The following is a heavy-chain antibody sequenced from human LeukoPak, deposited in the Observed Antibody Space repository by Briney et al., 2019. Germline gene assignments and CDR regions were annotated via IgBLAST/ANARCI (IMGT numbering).Heavy chain of an antibody. D-gene: IGHD1-26*01. V-gene: IGHV4-59*12. CDR1: GGSISSYY. Sequence: SETLSLTCTVSGGSISSYYWSWIRQPPGKGLEWIGYIYYSGSTNYNPSLKSRVTISVDTSKNQFSLKLSSVTAADTAVYYCARDRKYSGSYFWFDPWGQGTLVTVSS. CDR3: ARDRKYSGSYFWFDP. CDR2: IYYSGST. J-gene: IGHJ5*02.